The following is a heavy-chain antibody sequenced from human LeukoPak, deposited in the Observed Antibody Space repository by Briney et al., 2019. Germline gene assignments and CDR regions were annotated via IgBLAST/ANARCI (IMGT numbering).Heavy chain of an antibody. D-gene: IGHD2-2*01. CDR2: IYYSGST. Sequence: SETLSLTCTVYGGSISSGDYYWSWIRQPPGKGLEWIGYIYYSGSTYYNPSLKSRVTISVDTSKNQFSLKLSSVTAADTAVYYCARYIVVVPAAHDAFDIWGQGTMVTVSS. J-gene: IGHJ3*02. CDR1: GGSISSGDYY. V-gene: IGHV4-30-4*08. CDR3: ARYIVVVPAAHDAFDI.